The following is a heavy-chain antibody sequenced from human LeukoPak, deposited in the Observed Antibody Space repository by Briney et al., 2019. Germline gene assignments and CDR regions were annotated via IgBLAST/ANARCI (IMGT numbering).Heavy chain of an antibody. CDR2: ISGSAGST. V-gene: IGHV3-23*01. CDR3: AKLRDFYDSTGYSRFPY. Sequence: PGXSLRLSCAASGFTFSGYAMGWVRQAPGKGLEWVSAISGSAGSTYYADSVKGRFTISRDNSKNSLYLQMNSLRAEDTAVYYCAKLRDFYDSTGYSRFPYWGQGTLVTVSS. CDR1: GFTFSGYA. J-gene: IGHJ4*02. D-gene: IGHD3-22*01.